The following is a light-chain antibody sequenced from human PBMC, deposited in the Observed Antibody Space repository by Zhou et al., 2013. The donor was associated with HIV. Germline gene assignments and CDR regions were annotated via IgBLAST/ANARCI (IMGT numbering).Light chain of an antibody. Sequence: EVLMTQSPVTLSVSPGARAILSCRASQSVSSSSLAWYQQQPGQAPRLLLYGTSSRATGIPDRFSGSGSGTDFTLTISRLEPEDFAVYYCQHYGSSLPITFGQGTRLEIK. V-gene: IGKV3-20*01. CDR1: QSVSSSS. CDR2: GTS. J-gene: IGKJ5*01. CDR3: QHYGSSLPIT.